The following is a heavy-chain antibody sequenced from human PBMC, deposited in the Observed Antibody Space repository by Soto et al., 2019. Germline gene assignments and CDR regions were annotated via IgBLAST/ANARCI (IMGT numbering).Heavy chain of an antibody. J-gene: IGHJ6*02. Sequence: SETLSLTCAVYGGSFSGYYWSWIRQPPGKGLEWIGEINHSGSTNYNPSLKSRVTISVDTSKNQFSLKLSSVTAADTAVYYCASMPETKWDIVVVPAAEDYYGMDVWGQGTTVTVSS. CDR3: ASMPETKWDIVVVPAAEDYYGMDV. D-gene: IGHD2-2*01. CDR2: INHSGST. CDR1: GGSFSGYY. V-gene: IGHV4-34*01.